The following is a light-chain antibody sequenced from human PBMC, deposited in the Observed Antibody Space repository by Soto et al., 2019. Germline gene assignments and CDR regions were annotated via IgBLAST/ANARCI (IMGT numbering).Light chain of an antibody. CDR2: EVS. J-gene: IGLJ2*01. V-gene: IGLV2-8*01. CDR3: SSYAGSKGV. CDR1: SSDVGGYNY. Sequence: QSVLTQPPSASGSPGQSVPISCTGTSSDVGGYNYVSWYQQHPGKAPTLMIYEVSKRPSGVPDRFSGSKSGNTASLTVSGLQAEDEADYYCSSYAGSKGVFGGGTKLTVL.